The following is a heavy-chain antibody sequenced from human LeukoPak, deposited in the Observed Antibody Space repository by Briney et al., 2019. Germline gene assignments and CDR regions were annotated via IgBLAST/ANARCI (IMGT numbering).Heavy chain of an antibody. CDR2: INHSGST. CDR3: ARTRIAARILDP. J-gene: IGHJ5*02. Sequence: PSETLSLTCAVYGGSFSGYYWSWIRQPPGKGLEWIGEINHSGSTNYNPSLKSRVTISVDTSKNQFSLKLSSVTAADTAVYYCARTRIAARILDPWGQGTLVTVSS. CDR1: GGSFSGYY. V-gene: IGHV4-34*01. D-gene: IGHD6-6*01.